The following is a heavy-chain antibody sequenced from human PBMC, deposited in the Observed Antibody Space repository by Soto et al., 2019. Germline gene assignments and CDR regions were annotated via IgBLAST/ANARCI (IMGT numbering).Heavy chain of an antibody. V-gene: IGHV1-69*06. J-gene: IGHJ5*02. D-gene: IGHD3-9*01. CDR2: IIPIFGTT. CDR1: GGTFGSDA. CDR3: ARDRTDTGYYTNWLDP. Sequence: ASVKVSCKASGGTFGSDAITWVRQAPGQGLEWVGRIIPIFGTTNYAQNLQGRVTISADKSTLTSYMELHSLTSDDTALYYCARDRTDTGYYTNWLDPWGQGAQVTVSS.